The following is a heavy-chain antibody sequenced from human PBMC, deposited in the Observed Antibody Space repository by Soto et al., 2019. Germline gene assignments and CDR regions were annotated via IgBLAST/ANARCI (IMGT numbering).Heavy chain of an antibody. J-gene: IGHJ3*02. D-gene: IGHD6-6*01. Sequence: GGSLRLSCAASGFIFRSYGMSWVRQTPGKGLEWVSVISGSDGNTLYADSVKGRFTISRDNSKNTLYLQMNSLRAEDTAVYFCAKSSSGIVDAFDIWGQGTMVTVSS. V-gene: IGHV3-23*01. CDR3: AKSSSGIVDAFDI. CDR1: GFIFRSYG. CDR2: ISGSDGNT.